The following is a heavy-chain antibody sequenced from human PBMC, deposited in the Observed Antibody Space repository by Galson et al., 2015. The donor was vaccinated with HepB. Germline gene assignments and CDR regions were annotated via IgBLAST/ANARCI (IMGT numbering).Heavy chain of an antibody. CDR2: ISAYNGNT. J-gene: IGHJ4*01. V-gene: IGHV1-18*01. CDR3: ARDRGSGSYYVGGPNKAKVTIHLNW. Sequence: SVKVSCKASGYTFTSYGISWVRQAPGQGLEWMGWISAYNGNTNYAQKLQGRVTMTTDKSTSTAYMEVRSLRPDDTAVYYCARDRGSGSYYVGGPNKAKVTIHLNWWGHRTLVTGSS. CDR1: GYTFTSYG. D-gene: IGHD1-26*01.